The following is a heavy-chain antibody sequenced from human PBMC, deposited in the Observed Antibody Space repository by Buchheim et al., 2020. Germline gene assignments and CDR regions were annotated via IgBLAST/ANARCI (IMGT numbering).Heavy chain of an antibody. J-gene: IGHJ4*02. V-gene: IGHV3-33*01. Sequence: QVQLVESGGGVVQPGGSLRLSCATSGFAFSSYGIHWVRQAPGKGLEWVTVIWYDGSNQYYADSVKGRLIIPRDKSKNIVDMQMNSLRVEDTAVYYCAREGPSGGLDYWGQGTL. D-gene: IGHD1-1*01. CDR3: AREGPSGGLDY. CDR2: IWYDGSNQ. CDR1: GFAFSSYG.